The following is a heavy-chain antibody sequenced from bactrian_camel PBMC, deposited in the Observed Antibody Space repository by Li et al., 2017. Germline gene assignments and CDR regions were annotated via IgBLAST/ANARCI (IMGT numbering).Heavy chain of an antibody. D-gene: IGHD4*01. CDR3: AASRLGSTINWRQERRYGY. CDR1: GFRFDFYD. V-gene: IGHV3S10*01. Sequence: VQLVESGGGSVQPGGSLRIACVASGFRFDFYDMTWARQAPGKEREGVAAIDNDGSTTYADSVKGRFTISQDGAENTVYLQMNGLKPEDTATYYCAASRLGSTINWRQERRYGYWGQGTQVTVS. CDR2: IDNDGST. J-gene: IGHJ4*01.